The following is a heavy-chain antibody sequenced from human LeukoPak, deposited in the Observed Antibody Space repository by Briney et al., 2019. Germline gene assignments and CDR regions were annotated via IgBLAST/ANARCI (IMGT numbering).Heavy chain of an antibody. Sequence: SETLSLTCTVSGGSISSGGYYWSWIRQHPGKGLEWIGYIYYSGSTYYNPSLKSRVTISVDTSKNQFSLRLSSVTAADTAVYYCARDSPYDYEAYGMDVWGQGTTVTVSS. J-gene: IGHJ6*02. D-gene: IGHD3-16*01. CDR2: IYYSGST. CDR1: GGSISSGGYY. V-gene: IGHV4-31*03. CDR3: ARDSPYDYEAYGMDV.